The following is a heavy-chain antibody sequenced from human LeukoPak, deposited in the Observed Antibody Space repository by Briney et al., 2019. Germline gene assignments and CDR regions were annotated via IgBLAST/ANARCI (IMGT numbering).Heavy chain of an antibody. Sequence: ASVKVPCKASGYTFTDYYMHWVRQAPGQGLEWMGWISPNSGGTDYAQKFQGRVTMTRDTSISTAYMELSRLRSDDTAVYYCARDGDYGSGSPDYWGQGTLVTVSS. CDR3: ARDGDYGSGSPDY. CDR1: GYTFTDYY. V-gene: IGHV1-2*02. J-gene: IGHJ4*02. D-gene: IGHD3-10*01. CDR2: ISPNSGGT.